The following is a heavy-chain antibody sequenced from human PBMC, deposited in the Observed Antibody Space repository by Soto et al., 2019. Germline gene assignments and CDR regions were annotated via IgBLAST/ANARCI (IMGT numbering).Heavy chain of an antibody. J-gene: IGHJ1*01. CDR2: INPSGGST. Sequence: ASVPVSCKASVYTFTSYYIHWVRQAPGQGLEWMAIINPSGGSTNYAQKFQGRVTLARDTFTNTVYMELSSLRSADTAVYYCARPNMWYGKIQEWGRGTLVTVSS. CDR3: ARPNMWYGKIQE. CDR1: VYTFTSYY. V-gene: IGHV1-46*01. D-gene: IGHD2-15*01.